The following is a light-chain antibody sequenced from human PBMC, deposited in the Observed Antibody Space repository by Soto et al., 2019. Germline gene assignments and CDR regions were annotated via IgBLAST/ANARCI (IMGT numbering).Light chain of an antibody. CDR3: QQCGNWPQT. Sequence: EIVLTQSPATLSLSPGERATLSCRARQSVSSYLAWYQQKPGQAPRLLIYDASNRATGIPARFSGSGSGTDFTLTISSLEPEDFAVYYCQQCGNWPQTFGEGTKVEIK. J-gene: IGKJ4*01. CDR2: DAS. CDR1: QSVSSY. V-gene: IGKV3-11*01.